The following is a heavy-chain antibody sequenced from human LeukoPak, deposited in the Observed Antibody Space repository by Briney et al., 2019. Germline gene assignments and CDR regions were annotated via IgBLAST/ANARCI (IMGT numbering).Heavy chain of an antibody. CDR1: GGSISTYY. V-gene: IGHV4-59*01. CDR3: AKQGPGLYYYYYMDV. J-gene: IGHJ6*03. D-gene: IGHD1/OR15-1a*01. CDR2: IYYSGST. Sequence: SETLSLTCTVSGGSISTYYWSWIRQPPGKGLEWIGYIYYSGSTGYNPSLKSRVTISVDTSKNHFSLNLSSVTAADTALYYCAKQGPGLYYYYYMDVWGKGTTVTVSS.